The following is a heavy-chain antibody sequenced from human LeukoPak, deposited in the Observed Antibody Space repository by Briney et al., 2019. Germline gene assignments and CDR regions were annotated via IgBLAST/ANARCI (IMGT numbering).Heavy chain of an antibody. Sequence: GASVKVSCKASGGTSNSHAISWVRQAPGQRLEWMVRIIPNLGTTNRAQNFQDRVTLTADKSTNTAYLELTSLTSDDTAVYYCATTNDGGGYQWGDFFDFWGQGTLVTVSS. J-gene: IGHJ4*02. CDR3: ATTNDGGGYQWGDFFDF. V-gene: IGHV1-69*04. CDR2: IIPNLGTT. D-gene: IGHD3-22*01. CDR1: GGTSNSHA.